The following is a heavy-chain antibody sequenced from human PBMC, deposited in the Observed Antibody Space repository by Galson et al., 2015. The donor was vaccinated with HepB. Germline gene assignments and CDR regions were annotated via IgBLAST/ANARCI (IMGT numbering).Heavy chain of an antibody. CDR1: GFTFDDYA. Sequence: SLRLSCAASGFTFDDYAMHWVRQAPGKGLEWVSGISWNSGSIGYADSVKGRFTISRDNAKNSLYLQMNSLRAEDTALYYCAKGALRGVIKRAFDYWGQGTLVTVSS. CDR3: AKGALRGVIKRAFDY. J-gene: IGHJ4*02. V-gene: IGHV3-9*01. CDR2: ISWNSGSI. D-gene: IGHD3-10*01.